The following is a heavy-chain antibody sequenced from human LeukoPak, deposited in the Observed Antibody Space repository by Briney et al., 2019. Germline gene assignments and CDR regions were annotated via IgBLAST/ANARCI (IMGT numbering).Heavy chain of an antibody. CDR3: ARGARIFDF. CDR1: GDSITTYY. J-gene: IGHJ4*02. V-gene: IGHV4-4*09. CDR2: IYVNGDT. Sequence: PSETLSLTCTISGDSITTYYWSWIRQAPGKVLECIGYIYVNGDTNQNPSLKGRVTISLDTSRNQFSLRLTSATAADTAVYYCARGARIFDFWGPGTLVTVSS. D-gene: IGHD2/OR15-2a*01.